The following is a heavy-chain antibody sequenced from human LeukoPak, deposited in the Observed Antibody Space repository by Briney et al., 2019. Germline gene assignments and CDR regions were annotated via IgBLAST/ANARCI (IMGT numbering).Heavy chain of an antibody. Sequence: ASVKVSCKASGYTFTDYYMHWVRQAPGQGLEWMGWINPNSGGTNYAQKFQGRVTMTRDTSISTAYMELSRLRSDDTAVYYCARVAWDIVVVPAAAVKAFDIWGQGTMVTVSS. CDR1: GYTFTDYY. CDR3: ARVAWDIVVVPAAAVKAFDI. D-gene: IGHD2-2*01. CDR2: INPNSGGT. J-gene: IGHJ3*02. V-gene: IGHV1-2*02.